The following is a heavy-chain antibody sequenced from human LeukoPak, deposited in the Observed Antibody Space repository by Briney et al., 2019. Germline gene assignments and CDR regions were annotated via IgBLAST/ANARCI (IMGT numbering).Heavy chain of an antibody. D-gene: IGHD1-26*01. CDR1: GGSFSAYY. Sequence: SETLSLTCAVYGGSFSAYYWSWIRQPPGKGLEWIGEINHSGSTNYNPSLKSRVTISVDTSKNQFSLKLSSVTAADTAVYYCARGWELLLSDFDYWGQGTLVTVSS. V-gene: IGHV4-34*01. CDR3: ARGWELLLSDFDY. J-gene: IGHJ4*02. CDR2: INHSGST.